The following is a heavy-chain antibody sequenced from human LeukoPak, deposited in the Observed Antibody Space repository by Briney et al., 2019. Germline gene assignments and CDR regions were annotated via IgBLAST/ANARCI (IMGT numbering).Heavy chain of an antibody. D-gene: IGHD1-26*01. CDR1: GFTVSSNY. CDR3: ARDRGELDDAFDI. Sequence: GGSLRLSCAASGFTVSSNYMSWVRQAPGKGLEWVSVIYSGGSTYYADSVKGRFTISRDNSKNTLYLQMNSLRAEDTAVYYCARDRGELDDAFDIWGQGTMVTVSS. CDR2: IYSGGST. J-gene: IGHJ3*02. V-gene: IGHV3-66*01.